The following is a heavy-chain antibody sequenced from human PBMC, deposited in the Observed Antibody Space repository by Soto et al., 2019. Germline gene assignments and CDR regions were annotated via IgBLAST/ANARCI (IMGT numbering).Heavy chain of an antibody. CDR2: TSNNGDRT. J-gene: IGHJ4*02. Sequence: HPGGSLRLSCAVSGFTFTDHAMTWVRQAPGKGLEWVSTTSNNGDRTFYADSVKGRFTVSTDRTNNTLYLQMNSLRADDTAVYLCARPPLYSNGGYFDSWGQGTLVTVSS. V-gene: IGHV3-23*01. CDR3: ARPPLYSNGGYFDS. CDR1: GFTFTDHA. D-gene: IGHD6-19*01.